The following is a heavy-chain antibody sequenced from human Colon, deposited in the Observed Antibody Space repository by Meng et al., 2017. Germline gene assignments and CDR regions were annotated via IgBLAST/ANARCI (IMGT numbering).Heavy chain of an antibody. CDR1: GGSMSGSY. J-gene: IGHJ5*02. V-gene: IGHV4-4*07. CDR3: ARVQRFCTGGICSNWFDP. D-gene: IGHD2-15*01. CDR2: IYSSGRT. Sequence: QGQLQESGPGLVKPSETLSLTCTVSGGSMSGSYWNWIRQPAGKGLEWIGHIYSSGRTNYNPSLKSRVTISVDSSKNQFSLNLTSVTAADTAVYFCARVQRFCTGGICSNWFDPWGQGTLVTVSS.